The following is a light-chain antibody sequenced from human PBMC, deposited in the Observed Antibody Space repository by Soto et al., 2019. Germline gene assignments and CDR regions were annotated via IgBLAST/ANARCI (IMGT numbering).Light chain of an antibody. J-gene: IGKJ4*01. Sequence: DIPMTQSPSSLSASVGDRVTITCRASQSISSYLNWYQQKPGKAPKLLIYAASSLQSGVPSRFGGRGSGTDFTLSISSLQPEDFATYYCQQSYSTPLTFGGGTKVEIK. V-gene: IGKV1-39*01. CDR2: AAS. CDR1: QSISSY. CDR3: QQSYSTPLT.